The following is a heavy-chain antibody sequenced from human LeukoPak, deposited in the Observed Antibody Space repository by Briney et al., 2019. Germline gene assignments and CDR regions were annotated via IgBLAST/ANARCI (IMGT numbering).Heavy chain of an antibody. V-gene: IGHV3-74*01. CDR3: ARDHPYGSGSYDFDY. CDR2: MNNDGRVI. Sequence: GGSLRLSCRVSGFTFNTYWMHWVRQAPGKGLVWVSRMNNDGRVISYADSVKGRFTISRDNAKNSLYLQMNSLRAEDTAVYYCARDHPYGSGSYDFDYWGQGTLVTVSS. CDR1: GFTFNTYW. J-gene: IGHJ4*02. D-gene: IGHD3-10*01.